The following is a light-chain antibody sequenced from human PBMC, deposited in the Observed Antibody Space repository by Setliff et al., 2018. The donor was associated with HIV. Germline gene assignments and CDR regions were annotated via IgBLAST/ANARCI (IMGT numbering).Light chain of an antibody. CDR2: GAS. V-gene: IGKV3-15*01. CDR1: QSVSSN. CDR3: QQYNNWPPYS. J-gene: IGKJ2*03. Sequence: EIVMTQSPATLSVSPGERAALSCRASQSVSSNLAWYQQKPGQAPRLLIYGASTRATGIPARFSGSGSGTDFTLTISSLQSDDFAVYQCQQYNNWPPYSCGPGTKVDIK.